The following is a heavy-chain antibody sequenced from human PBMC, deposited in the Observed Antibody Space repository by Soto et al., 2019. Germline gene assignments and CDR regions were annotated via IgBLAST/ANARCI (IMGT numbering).Heavy chain of an antibody. CDR3: ARSIPGGRRNVYDF. D-gene: IGHD6-6*01. Sequence: PGGSLRLSCAASGFTFSSYSMSWVRQAPGKGLEWVSYVSYTSTIYYLDSVKGRFAISRDNAESSLYLQMNSLRAEDTALYYCARSIPGGRRNVYDFCGKGTMVTGS. CDR2: VSYTSTI. V-gene: IGHV3-48*01. J-gene: IGHJ3*01. CDR1: GFTFSSYS.